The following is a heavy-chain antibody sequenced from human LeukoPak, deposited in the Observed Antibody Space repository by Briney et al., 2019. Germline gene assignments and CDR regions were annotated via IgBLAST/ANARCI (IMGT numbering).Heavy chain of an antibody. J-gene: IGHJ4*02. D-gene: IGHD3-22*01. Sequence: SVKVSCKASGGTFSNYAISWVRQAPGQGLEWMGGIIPIFGTANYAQKFRGRVTITADKSTRTAYMELSSLRSEDTAVYYCARGTYYYDSSGYYLDYWGQGTPVTVSS. CDR2: IIPIFGTA. V-gene: IGHV1-69*06. CDR1: GGTFSNYA. CDR3: ARGTYYYDSSGYYLDY.